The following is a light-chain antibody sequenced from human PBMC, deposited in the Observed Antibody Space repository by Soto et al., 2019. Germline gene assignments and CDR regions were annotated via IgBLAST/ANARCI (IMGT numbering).Light chain of an antibody. Sequence: DIQMTQSPSSLSASVGDKVTITCQASQDISHYLNWYQQKPGKAPKLLIYDASNLQTGVPSRFXGSGSGTDFTFTISSLQPEDIATYYCQQYDNLPPYTFGQGTKLEIK. V-gene: IGKV1-33*01. CDR1: QDISHY. J-gene: IGKJ2*01. CDR3: QQYDNLPPYT. CDR2: DAS.